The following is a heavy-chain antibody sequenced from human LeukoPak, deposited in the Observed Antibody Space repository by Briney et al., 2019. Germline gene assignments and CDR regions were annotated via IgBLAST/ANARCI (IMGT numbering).Heavy chain of an antibody. V-gene: IGHV4-59*01. CDR2: ISYSRST. CDR1: GGSITSYY. Sequence: SETLSLTCSVSGGSITSYYWSWNRQPPGRGLEWIGYISYSRSTNYNPSLKSRATMSLDTSENQFSLNLNSVTAADTAVYYCARGERLGYDYWGQGTLVTVSS. J-gene: IGHJ4*02. D-gene: IGHD3-22*01. CDR3: ARGERLGYDY.